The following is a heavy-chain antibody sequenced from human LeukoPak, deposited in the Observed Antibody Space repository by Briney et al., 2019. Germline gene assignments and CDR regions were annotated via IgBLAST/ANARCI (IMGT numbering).Heavy chain of an antibody. CDR2: IYPGASDT. V-gene: IGHV5-51*01. J-gene: IGHJ5*02. CDR1: GYSFTSYW. CDR3: ARLKPWDWFDP. Sequence: GEALKISCKGSGYSFTSYWIGLGRQMPGKGVEGMGIIYPGASDTRYSPSFQGQVTISADKSTSTAYLQWSSLKASDTAMYYCARLKPWDWFDPWGQGPLVTVSS. D-gene: IGHD1-14*01.